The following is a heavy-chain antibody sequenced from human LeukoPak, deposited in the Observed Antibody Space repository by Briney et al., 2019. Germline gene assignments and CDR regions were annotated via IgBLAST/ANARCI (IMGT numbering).Heavy chain of an antibody. J-gene: IGHJ2*01. CDR3: ARGPTLRSADWYFDL. CDR1: GGSISSSSYY. CDR2: IYYSGST. Sequence: SETLSLTCTVSGGSISSSSYYWGWIRQPPGKGLEWIGSIYYSGSTYYNPSLKSRVTISVDTSKNQFSLKLSSVTAADTAVYYCARGPTLRSADWYFDLWGRGTLVTVSS. D-gene: IGHD4-17*01. V-gene: IGHV4-39*07.